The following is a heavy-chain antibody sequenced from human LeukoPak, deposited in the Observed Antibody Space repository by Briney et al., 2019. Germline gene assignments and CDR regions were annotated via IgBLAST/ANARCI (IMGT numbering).Heavy chain of an antibody. V-gene: IGHV1-3*01. CDR1: GYTFTSYA. Sequence: ASVKVSCKASGYTFTSYAMHWVRQAPGQRLEWMGWINAGNGNTKYSQKFQGRVTITRDTSASTACMELSSLRSEDTAVYYCARAPTMVWPDFDYWGQGTLVTVSS. J-gene: IGHJ4*02. D-gene: IGHD2-8*01. CDR3: ARAPTMVWPDFDY. CDR2: INAGNGNT.